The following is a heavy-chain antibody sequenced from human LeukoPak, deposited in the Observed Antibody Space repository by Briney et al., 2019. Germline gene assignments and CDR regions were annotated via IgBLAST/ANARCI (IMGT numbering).Heavy chain of an antibody. CDR1: GFSFSDYY. D-gene: IGHD2-2*01. Sequence: PGGSLRLSCAASGFSFSDYYMSWIRQAPGKGLEWVSSISSSSSYIYYADSVKGRFTISRDNAKNSLYLQMNSLRAEDTAVYYCARYRGICSSTSCPPYAFDIWGQGTMVTVSS. V-gene: IGHV3-11*06. CDR2: ISSSSSYI. CDR3: ARYRGICSSTSCPPYAFDI. J-gene: IGHJ3*02.